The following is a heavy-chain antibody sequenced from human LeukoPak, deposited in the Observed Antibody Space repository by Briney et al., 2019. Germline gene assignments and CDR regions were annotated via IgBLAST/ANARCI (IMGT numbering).Heavy chain of an antibody. CDR3: AREGYYDSSGYYLLDY. D-gene: IGHD3-22*01. V-gene: IGHV4-39*07. CDR2: IYYSGST. Sequence: SETLSLTCTVSGGSISSSSYYWGWIRQPPGKGLEWIGSIYYSGSTYYNPSLKSRVTISVDTSKNQFSLKLSSVTAADTAVYYCAREGYYDSSGYYLLDYWGQGTLVTVSS. CDR1: GGSISSSSYY. J-gene: IGHJ4*02.